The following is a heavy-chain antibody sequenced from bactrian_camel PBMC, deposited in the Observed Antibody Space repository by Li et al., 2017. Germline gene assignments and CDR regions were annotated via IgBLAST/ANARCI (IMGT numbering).Heavy chain of an antibody. J-gene: IGHJ4*01. D-gene: IGHD5*01. CDR2: CSGDGTQT. CDR1: GLTFSRYV. CDR3: AVHRYGAGYKD. V-gene: IGHV3S6*01. Sequence: HVQLVESGGGLVQPGGSLRLSCTVSGLTFSRYVMNWVRQTPGKGLEWVSGCSGDGTQTDYPDSVKGRFTISRANARNTLYLQMNSLTPGDTAMYYCAVHRYGAGYKDWGQGTQVTVS.